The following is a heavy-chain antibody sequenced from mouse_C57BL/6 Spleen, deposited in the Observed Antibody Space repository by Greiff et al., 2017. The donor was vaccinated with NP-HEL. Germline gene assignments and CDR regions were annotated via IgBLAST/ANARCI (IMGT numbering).Heavy chain of an antibody. J-gene: IGHJ2*01. D-gene: IGHD4-1*01. Sequence: LQESGPELVKPGASVKISCKASGYAFSSSWMNWVKQRPGKGLEWIGRIYPGDGDTNYNGKFKGKATLTADKSSSTAYMQLSSLTSEDSAVYFCARSGDWDYFDYWGQGTTLTVSS. CDR3: ARSGDWDYFDY. CDR1: GYAFSSSW. CDR2: IYPGDGDT. V-gene: IGHV1-82*01.